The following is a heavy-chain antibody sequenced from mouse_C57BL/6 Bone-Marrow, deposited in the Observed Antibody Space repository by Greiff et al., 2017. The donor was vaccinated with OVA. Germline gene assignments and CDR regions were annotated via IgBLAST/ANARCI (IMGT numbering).Heavy chain of an antibody. D-gene: IGHD1-1*01. CDR2: IYPGDGDT. V-gene: IGHV1-82*01. CDR3: AREGDYYGSSYY. Sequence: QVQLQQSGPELVKPGASVKISCKASGYAFSSSWMNWVKQRPGKGLEWIGRIYPGDGDTNYNGKFKGKATLTADKSSSTAYMQLSSLTSEDSAVYFCAREGDYYGSSYYWGQGTLVTVSA. CDR1: GYAFSSSW. J-gene: IGHJ3*01.